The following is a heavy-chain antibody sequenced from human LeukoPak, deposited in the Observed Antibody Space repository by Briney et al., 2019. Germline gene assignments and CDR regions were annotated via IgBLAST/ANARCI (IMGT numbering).Heavy chain of an antibody. CDR1: GGSISSG. V-gene: IGHV4-59*01. J-gene: IGHJ4*02. Sequence: SETLSLTCSVSGGSISSGWSWIRQPPGKGLEWIGYVYYSGSTNYNPSLKSRVTISVDTSKNQFSLKLSSVTAADTAVYYCARDLPSLRITIFGVVTAWDYWGQGTLVTVSS. CDR2: VYYSGST. CDR3: ARDLPSLRITIFGVVTAWDY. D-gene: IGHD3-3*01.